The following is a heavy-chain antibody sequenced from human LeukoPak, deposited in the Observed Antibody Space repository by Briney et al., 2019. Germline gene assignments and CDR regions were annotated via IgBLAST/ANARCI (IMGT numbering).Heavy chain of an antibody. V-gene: IGHV1-69*13. CDR3: ARVSMEGSGWFRGVYYFDY. D-gene: IGHD6-19*01. CDR2: IIPIFGTA. J-gene: IGHJ4*02. CDR1: GYTFTGYY. Sequence: GASVKVSCKASGYTFTGYYMHWVRQAPGQGLEWMGGIIPIFGTANYAQKFQGRVTITADESTSTAYMELSSLRPDDTAVYYCARVSMEGSGWFRGVYYFDYWGQGTLVTVSS.